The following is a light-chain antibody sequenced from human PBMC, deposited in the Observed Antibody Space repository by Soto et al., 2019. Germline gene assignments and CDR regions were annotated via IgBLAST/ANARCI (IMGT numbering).Light chain of an antibody. CDR1: SSDVGGYNY. CDR3: SSYAGSNKV. CDR2: EVS. V-gene: IGLV2-8*01. J-gene: IGLJ2*01. Sequence: QSALTQPPSASGSPGQSVTISCTGTSSDVGGYNYVSWYQQHPGKAPKLMIYEVSKRPSGVPDRFSGSKSGNTASLTVSGLQAEDEADYYCSSYAGSNKVFGGGTQLPVL.